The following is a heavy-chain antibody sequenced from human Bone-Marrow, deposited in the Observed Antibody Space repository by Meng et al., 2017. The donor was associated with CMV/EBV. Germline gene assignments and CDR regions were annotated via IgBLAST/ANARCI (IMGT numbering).Heavy chain of an antibody. Sequence: GESLKISCAASGFTFSSYAMHWVRQAPGKGLEWVAVISYDGSNKYYADSVKGRFTISRDNSKNTLYLQMNSLRAEDTAVYYCAKSGYNYGGETDYWGQGTLVTVSS. CDR3: AKSGYNYGGETDY. D-gene: IGHD5-18*01. CDR2: ISYDGSNK. V-gene: IGHV3-30-3*02. J-gene: IGHJ4*02. CDR1: GFTFSSYA.